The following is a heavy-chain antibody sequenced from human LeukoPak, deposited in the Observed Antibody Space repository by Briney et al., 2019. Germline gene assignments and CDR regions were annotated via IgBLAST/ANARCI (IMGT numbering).Heavy chain of an antibody. V-gene: IGHV3-21*01. D-gene: IGHD5-18*01. CDR2: IGNSSSYI. Sequence: GGSLRLSCAASGFTFDEYGMNWVRKAPGKGQERVSSIGNSSSYIYAGDSVMGRFTISRDNAKNSLYLQMNSLRAEDTAVYYCATTPAAKGKFLFDSWGQGTLVTVFS. CDR3: ATTPAAKGKFLFDS. J-gene: IGHJ4*02. CDR1: GFTFDEYG.